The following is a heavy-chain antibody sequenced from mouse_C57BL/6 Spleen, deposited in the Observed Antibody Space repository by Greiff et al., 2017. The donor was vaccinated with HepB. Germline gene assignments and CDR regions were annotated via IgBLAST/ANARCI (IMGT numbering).Heavy chain of an antibody. Sequence: VQLQQPGAELVMPGASVKLSCKASGYTFTSYWMHWVKQRPGQGLEWIGEIDPSYSYTNYNQKFKGKSTLTVDKSSSTAYMQLSSLTSEDSAVYYCARTFDYWGQGTTLTVSS. CDR1: GYTFTSYW. V-gene: IGHV1-69*01. CDR3: ARTFDY. J-gene: IGHJ2*01. CDR2: IDPSYSYT.